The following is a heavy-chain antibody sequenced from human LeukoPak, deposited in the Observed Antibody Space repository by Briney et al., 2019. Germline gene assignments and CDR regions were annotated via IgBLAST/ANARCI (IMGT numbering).Heavy chain of an antibody. CDR3: ARGSRYYDFWSALGYFDY. Sequence: SETLSLTCTVSGGSISRSSYYWGWIRQPPGKGLEWIGSIYYSGSTYYNPSLKSRVTISVDTSKNQFSLKLSSVTAADTAVYYCARGSRYYDFWSALGYFDYWGQGTLVTVSS. J-gene: IGHJ4*02. CDR1: GGSISRSSYY. D-gene: IGHD3-3*01. V-gene: IGHV4-39*01. CDR2: IYYSGST.